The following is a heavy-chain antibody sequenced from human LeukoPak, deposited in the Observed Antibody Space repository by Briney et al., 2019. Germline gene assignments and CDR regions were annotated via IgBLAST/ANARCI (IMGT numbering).Heavy chain of an antibody. D-gene: IGHD3-22*01. CDR3: ARMYFDSSGSTRYFDY. J-gene: IGHJ4*02. V-gene: IGHV4-4*07. Sequence: SETLSLTCTVSGGSISSYYWSWIRQPAGKGLEWIGRIYTSGSTNSNPSLKSRVTMSVDTSKNQFSLRLSSVTAADTAVYYCARMYFDSSGSTRYFDYWGQGSLATVSS. CDR1: GGSISSYY. CDR2: IYTSGST.